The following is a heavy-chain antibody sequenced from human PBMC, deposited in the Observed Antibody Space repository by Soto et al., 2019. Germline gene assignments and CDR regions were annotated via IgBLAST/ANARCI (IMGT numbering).Heavy chain of an antibody. V-gene: IGHV1-18*01. CDR3: ARDLDDYVWGSYPSPDAFDI. CDR1: GYTFISFG. D-gene: IGHD3-16*02. Sequence: QVQLVQSGAEVKKPGASVKVSCKASGYTFISFGISWVRQAPGQGLEWMGRISAYNGNTNYAQKLQGRVTMTTDTSTSTAYMELRSLRSDVTAVYYCARDLDDYVWGSYPSPDAFDIWGQGTMVTVSS. CDR2: ISAYNGNT. J-gene: IGHJ3*02.